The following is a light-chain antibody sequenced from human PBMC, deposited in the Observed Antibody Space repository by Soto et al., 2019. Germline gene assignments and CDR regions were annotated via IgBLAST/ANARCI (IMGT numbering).Light chain of an antibody. CDR3: QQYGSSPPIT. Sequence: EIVLTQSPDTLSLSPGESATLSCRASQSVRSSYLAWYQQTPGQTPRLLIYAASSRATGIPDRFSGSGSGTDFTLTISRLEPEDFAVYYCQQYGSSPPITFGQGTRLEI. V-gene: IGKV3-20*01. CDR1: QSVRSSY. J-gene: IGKJ5*01. CDR2: AAS.